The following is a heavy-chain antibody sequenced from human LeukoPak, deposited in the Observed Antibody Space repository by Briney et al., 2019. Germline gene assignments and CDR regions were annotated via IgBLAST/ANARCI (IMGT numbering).Heavy chain of an antibody. CDR3: ARHVVAVGFDY. V-gene: IGHV3-23*01. CDR1: GFTFSSDW. CDR2: ISGSGGST. D-gene: IGHD3-22*01. Sequence: GGSLRLSCAVSGFTFSSDWMIWVRQAPGKGLEWVSAISGSGGSTYYADSVKGRFTISRDNSKNTLYLQMNSLRVEDTAVYYCARHVVAVGFDYWGQGTLVTVSS. J-gene: IGHJ4*02.